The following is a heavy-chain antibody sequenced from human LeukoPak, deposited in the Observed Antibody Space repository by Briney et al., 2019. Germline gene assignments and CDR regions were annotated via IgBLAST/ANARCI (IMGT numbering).Heavy chain of an antibody. CDR2: ISGSGGST. J-gene: IGHJ6*03. CDR3: CQTSAYYYYMDV. D-gene: IGHD3-10*01. V-gene: IGHV3-23*01. CDR1: GFTFSSYG. Sequence: GETLRLSCAASGFTFSSYGMSWVRQAPGKGLEWVSAISGSGGSTYYADSVKGRFTVSRDNANNSLYLQLSSLRAEDTAVYYCCQTSAYYYYMDVWGKGTTVTISS.